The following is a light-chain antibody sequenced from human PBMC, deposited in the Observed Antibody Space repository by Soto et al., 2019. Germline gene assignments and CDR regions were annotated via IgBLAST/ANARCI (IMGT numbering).Light chain of an antibody. CDR2: GAS. Sequence: EIAMTQSPATLSVSPGERATLSCRASQSVSSNLAWYQQKPGQAPRLLIYGASTRATGIPARFSGSGSGTEFTLNITGLQSEDFAVYYCQHYNNWPPYTFGQGNKVDIK. CDR1: QSVSSN. V-gene: IGKV3-15*01. J-gene: IGKJ2*01. CDR3: QHYNNWPPYT.